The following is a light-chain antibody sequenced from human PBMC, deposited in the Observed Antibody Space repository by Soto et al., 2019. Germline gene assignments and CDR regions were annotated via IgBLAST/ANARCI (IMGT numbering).Light chain of an antibody. J-gene: IGKJ2*01. V-gene: IGKV3-15*01. CDR2: GAS. CDR1: QSVASN. Sequence: IVMTQSPASLSVSPGDGATLSCRASQSVASNVAWYQQQPGQGPRLLIHGASPRAAGGPARFSGSGSGTDFTLTISSLQSEDFAVYYCQQYHNWPPQYTFGQGTKLQIK. CDR3: QQYHNWPPQYT.